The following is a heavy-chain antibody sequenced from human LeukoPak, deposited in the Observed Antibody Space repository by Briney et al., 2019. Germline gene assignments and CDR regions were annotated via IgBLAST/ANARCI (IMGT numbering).Heavy chain of an antibody. Sequence: GGSLRLFCAASGFSFSSYAMTWVRQAPGKGLEWVSAISGSGGSTYYPDSVKGRFTISRDNSKNTLYLQMNSLRAEDTAVYYCAKDSGITVAGVFDHWGQGTLVTVSS. CDR3: AKDSGITVAGVFDH. J-gene: IGHJ4*02. V-gene: IGHV3-23*01. CDR2: ISGSGGST. CDR1: GFSFSSYA. D-gene: IGHD6-19*01.